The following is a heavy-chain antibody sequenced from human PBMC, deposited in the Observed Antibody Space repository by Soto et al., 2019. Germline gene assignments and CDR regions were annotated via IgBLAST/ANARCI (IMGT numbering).Heavy chain of an antibody. V-gene: IGHV3-30-3*01. CDR2: ISYDGSNK. J-gene: IGHJ6*02. Sequence: GGSLRLSCAASGFTFSSYAMHWVRQAPGKGLEWVAVISYDGSNKYYADSVKGRFTISRDNSKNTLYLQMNSLRAEDTAVYYCARGLRYFEPHYYYGMDVWGQGTTVTVSS. CDR3: ARGLRYFEPHYYYGMDV. CDR1: GFTFSSYA. D-gene: IGHD3-9*01.